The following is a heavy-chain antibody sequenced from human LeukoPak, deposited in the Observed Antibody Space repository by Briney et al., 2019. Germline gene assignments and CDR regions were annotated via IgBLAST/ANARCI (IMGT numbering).Heavy chain of an antibody. J-gene: IGHJ4*02. CDR1: GFTFSSYA. Sequence: GGSLRLSCAASGFTFSSYAMHWVRQAPGKGLEWVAVISYDGSNKYYADSVKGRFTISRDNSKNTLYLQMNSPRAEDTAVYYCARGVGYDILTGYLFWGQGTLVTVSS. CDR3: ARGVGYDILTGYLF. D-gene: IGHD3-9*01. CDR2: ISYDGSNK. V-gene: IGHV3-30-3*01.